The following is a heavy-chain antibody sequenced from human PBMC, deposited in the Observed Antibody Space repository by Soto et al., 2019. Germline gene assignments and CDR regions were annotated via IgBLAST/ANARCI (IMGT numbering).Heavy chain of an antibody. CDR3: ARVSFGVVTAIDY. V-gene: IGHV3-53*04. D-gene: IGHD3-3*01. J-gene: IGHJ4*02. CDR2: IYSGGST. Sequence: GGSLRLSCAASGFTVSSNYMNWVRQAPGKGLEWVSVIYSGGSTYYADSVKGRFTISRHNSKNTLYLQMNSLRAEDTAVYYCARVSFGVVTAIDYWGQGTLVTVSS. CDR1: GFTVSSNY.